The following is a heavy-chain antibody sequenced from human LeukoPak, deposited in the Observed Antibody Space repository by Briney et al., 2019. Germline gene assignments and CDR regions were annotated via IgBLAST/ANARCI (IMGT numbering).Heavy chain of an antibody. CDR1: GFTFTSHT. V-gene: IGHV3-48*01. Sequence: GGSLRLSCAASGFTFTSHTMHWVRQAPGKGLEWVSHISSSSSATYYADSVKGRFTMSRDNAKNSLYLQMNSLRGEDTAVYYCARKGWYSDLWGRGTLVTVSS. J-gene: IGHJ2*01. CDR2: ISSSSSAT. CDR3: ARKGWYSDL.